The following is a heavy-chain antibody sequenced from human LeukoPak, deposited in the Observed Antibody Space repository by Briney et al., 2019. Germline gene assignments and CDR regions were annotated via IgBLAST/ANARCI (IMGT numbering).Heavy chain of an antibody. D-gene: IGHD2-15*01. CDR3: AKVGGGHDY. CDR2: ISYDGSNK. CDR1: GFTFSSYG. J-gene: IGHJ4*02. V-gene: IGHV3-30*18. Sequence: GRSLRLSCAASGFTFSSYGMHWVRQAPGKGLEWVAVISYDGSNKYYADSVKGRFTFSRDNSKNTLYLQMNSLRAEDTAVYYCAKVGGGHDYWGQGTLVTVSS.